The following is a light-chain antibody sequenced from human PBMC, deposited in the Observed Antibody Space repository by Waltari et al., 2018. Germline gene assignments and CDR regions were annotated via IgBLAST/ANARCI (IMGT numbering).Light chain of an antibody. CDR1: QSVFKTYKNRNY. Sequence: DIVVTQSPDSLAVSLGERVTMNCTSSQSVFKTYKNRNYLGWFQQKPGQPPKLLIYWASTRESGVPDRFSGSGSGTDFTLTISSLQPEDVAVYYCQQYYDNWTFGQGPKVEIK. V-gene: IGKV4-1*01. J-gene: IGKJ1*01. CDR2: WAS. CDR3: QQYYDNWT.